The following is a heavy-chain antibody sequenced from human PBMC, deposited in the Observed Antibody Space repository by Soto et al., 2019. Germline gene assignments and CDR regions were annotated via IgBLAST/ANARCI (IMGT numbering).Heavy chain of an antibody. CDR1: GFTFSSYA. V-gene: IGHV3-23*01. D-gene: IGHD2-2*01. CDR3: AKDLTSTSRTPEL. J-gene: IGHJ4*02. CDR2: ISDSGGST. Sequence: EVQLLESGGGLVQPGGSLRLSCAASGFTFSSYAMSWVRQAPGKGLEWVSAISDSGGSTYYADSMKGRFTISRDNSKNTLYLQMNSLRAEDTAIYYGAKDLTSTSRTPELWGQGTLVTVSS.